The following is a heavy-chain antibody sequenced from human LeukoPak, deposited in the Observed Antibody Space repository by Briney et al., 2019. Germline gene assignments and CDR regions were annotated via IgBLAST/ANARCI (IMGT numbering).Heavy chain of an antibody. CDR1: GFTFSSYA. V-gene: IGHV3-23*01. CDR2: ISGSGGST. CDR3: ARIRPPRDY. J-gene: IGHJ4*02. Sequence: PGGSLRLSCAASGFTFSSYAMNWVRRAPGKGLDWVSAISGSGGSTYYADSVKGRFTISRDNSKNTLYLQMNSLRAEDTAVYYCARIRPPRDYWGQGTLVTVSS.